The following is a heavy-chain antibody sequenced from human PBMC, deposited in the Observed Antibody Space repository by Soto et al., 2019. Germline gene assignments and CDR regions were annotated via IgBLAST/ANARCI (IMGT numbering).Heavy chain of an antibody. J-gene: IGHJ4*02. Sequence: QVQLQESGPGLVKPSETLSLTCTVSGGSISSYYWSWIRQPPGKGLEWIGYISYSGSTYYNPSLKSRVTISVDTSKNQCSLKLSSVTAADTAGYYCARSSGWFPFDYWGQGTLVTVSS. CDR2: ISYSGST. CDR1: GGSISSYY. D-gene: IGHD6-19*01. V-gene: IGHV4-59*01. CDR3: ARSSGWFPFDY.